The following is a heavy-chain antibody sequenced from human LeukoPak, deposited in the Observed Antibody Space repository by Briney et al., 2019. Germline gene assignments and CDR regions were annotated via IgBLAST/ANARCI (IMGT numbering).Heavy chain of an antibody. CDR3: ARSPIYYFDNSGYYN. D-gene: IGHD3-22*01. V-gene: IGHV4-4*07. J-gene: IGHJ4*02. Sequence: SETLSLTCTVSAGSISNYYWSWIRQPAGKGLEWIGLIYASGSANYNPSLKSRVTMSVDTSKNQFSLTLSSVTAADTAVYYCARSPIYYFDNSGYYNWGQGTLVTVSS. CDR2: IYASGSA. CDR1: AGSISNYY.